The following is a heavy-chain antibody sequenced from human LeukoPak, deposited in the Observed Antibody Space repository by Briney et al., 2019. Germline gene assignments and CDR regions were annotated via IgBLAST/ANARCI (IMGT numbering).Heavy chain of an antibody. D-gene: IGHD5-18*01. V-gene: IGHV3-23*01. CDR2: ISGSGGST. CDR1: GFTFSSYA. CDR3: ATYRQVLLPFES. Sequence: GGSLRLSCAASGFTFSSYAMSWGRQAPGKGLEWVSAISGSGGSTYDTDSGKGRFTISRDNSKNTLYLQMNSLRAEDTAIYYCATYRQVLLPFESWGQGTLVTVSS. J-gene: IGHJ4*02.